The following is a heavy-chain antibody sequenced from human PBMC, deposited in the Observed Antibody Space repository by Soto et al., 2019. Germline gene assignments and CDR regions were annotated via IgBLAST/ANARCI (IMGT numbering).Heavy chain of an antibody. CDR2: IIPILGIA. J-gene: IGHJ4*02. CDR3: ARVLAYPDGRGDVNY. Sequence: GASVKVSCKASGGTFSSYTISWVRRAPGQGLEWMGRIIPILGIANYAQKFRGRVTITADKSTSTAYMELSSLRSEDTAVYYCARVLAYPDGRGDVNYWGRETLVTFSS. D-gene: IGHD3-16*01. CDR1: GGTFSSYT. V-gene: IGHV1-69*02.